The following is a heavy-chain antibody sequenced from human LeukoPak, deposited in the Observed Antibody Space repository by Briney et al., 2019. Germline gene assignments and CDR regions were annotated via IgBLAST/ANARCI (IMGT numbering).Heavy chain of an antibody. CDR2: MNPNSGNT. Sequence: GASVKVSCKASGYTFTSYDINWVRQATGQGLEWMGWMNPNSGNTGYAQKFQGRVTMTRNTSISTAYMELSSLRSEDTAVYYCARRAIAATPTLVYYYYYYMDVWGKGTTVTVSS. CDR3: ARRAIAATPTLVYYYYYYMDV. V-gene: IGHV1-8*01. J-gene: IGHJ6*03. D-gene: IGHD6-6*01. CDR1: GYTFTSYD.